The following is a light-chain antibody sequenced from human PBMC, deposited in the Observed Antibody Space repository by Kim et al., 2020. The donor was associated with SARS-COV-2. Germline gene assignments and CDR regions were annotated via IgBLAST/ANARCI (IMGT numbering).Light chain of an antibody. Sequence: AAGETARITCGGNIIGSKSVHWYQQRPGQAPVLVIYYDSDRPSGIPERFSGSNSGNTATLTISRVEAGDEADYYCQVWDSSSDHVVFGGGTQLTVL. J-gene: IGLJ2*01. CDR3: QVWDSSSDHVV. CDR2: YDS. V-gene: IGLV3-21*04. CDR1: IIGSKS.